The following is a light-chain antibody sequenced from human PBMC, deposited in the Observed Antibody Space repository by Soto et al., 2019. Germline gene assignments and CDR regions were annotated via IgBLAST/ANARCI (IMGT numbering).Light chain of an antibody. CDR3: QQYGTSPRT. J-gene: IGKJ1*01. CDR2: GAS. Sequence: EIVLTQSPGTLSLSPVERATLSCKASQSVTNNFLAWYQQKRGQAPWLLIYGASSRATGIPDRFSGSGSGTDFTLTISRVEPEDFAVYYCQQYGTSPRTFGQGTKVDIK. CDR1: QSVTNNF. V-gene: IGKV3-20*01.